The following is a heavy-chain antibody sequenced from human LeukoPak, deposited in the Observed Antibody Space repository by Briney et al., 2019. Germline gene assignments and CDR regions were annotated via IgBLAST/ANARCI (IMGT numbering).Heavy chain of an antibody. D-gene: IGHD2-15*01. Sequence: SETLSLTCTVSGGSISSSSYYWGWIRQPPGKGLEWIGGIYYSGSTYYNPSLKSRVTISVDTSKNQFSLKLSSVTAADTAVYYCARVLSGSSAFDFWGQGTMVTVSS. V-gene: IGHV4-39*01. J-gene: IGHJ3*01. CDR3: ARVLSGSSAFDF. CDR1: GGSISSSSYY. CDR2: IYYSGST.